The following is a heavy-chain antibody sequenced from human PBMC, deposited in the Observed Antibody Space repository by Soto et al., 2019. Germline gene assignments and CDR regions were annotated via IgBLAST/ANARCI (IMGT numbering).Heavy chain of an antibody. D-gene: IGHD2-15*01. Sequence: PGGSLRLSCAASGFTFSDFYMSWIRQAPGKGLEWISYISNSGKTIYYADSVKGRFTISRDNAKNSLYLQLNSLRAEDTAVYYCARARMDLDYWGQGTLVTVSS. V-gene: IGHV3-11*01. CDR2: ISNSGKTI. CDR3: ARARMDLDY. CDR1: GFTFSDFY. J-gene: IGHJ4*02.